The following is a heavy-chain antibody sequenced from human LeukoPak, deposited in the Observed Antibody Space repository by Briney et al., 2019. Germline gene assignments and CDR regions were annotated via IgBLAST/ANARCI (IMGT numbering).Heavy chain of an antibody. CDR2: ISTSSSTI. V-gene: IGHV3-48*02. CDR3: AREDYYDNSGPSGGFDY. J-gene: IGHJ4*02. D-gene: IGHD3-22*01. Sequence: GGSLRLSCAASGLTFSSYSMNWVRQAPGKGLEWVSYISTSSSTIFYADSVKGRFTISRDNAKNSLFLQMNSLRDEDTAVYYCAREDYYDNSGPSGGFDYWGQGTLVTVSS. CDR1: GLTFSSYS.